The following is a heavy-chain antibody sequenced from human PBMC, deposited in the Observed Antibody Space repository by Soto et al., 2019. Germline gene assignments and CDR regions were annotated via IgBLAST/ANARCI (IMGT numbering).Heavy chain of an antibody. CDR2: MNPNSGNT. V-gene: IGHV1-8*01. Sequence: QVQLVQSGAEVKKPGASVKVSCKASGYTFISYDINWVRQATGQGHEWMGWMNPNSGNTGYEQKYEGRETMTSNTSISTAYKELSSQRSDDTAVYYCARGQEYLGSFDIWVQGTMVTVSS. CDR3: ARGQEYLGSFDI. J-gene: IGHJ3*02. CDR1: GYTFISYD.